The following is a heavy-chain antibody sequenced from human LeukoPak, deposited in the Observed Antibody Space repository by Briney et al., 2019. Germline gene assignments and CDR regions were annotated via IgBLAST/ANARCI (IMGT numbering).Heavy chain of an antibody. CDR3: AKPYSSGYYYGAFDI. CDR1: GFTFSSYS. Sequence: GGSLRLSCAASGFTFSSYSMNWVRQAPGKGLEWVSAISGSGGSTYYADSVKGRFTISRDNSKNTLYPQMNSLRAEDTAVYYCAKPYSSGYYYGAFDIWGQGTMVTVSS. D-gene: IGHD3-22*01. V-gene: IGHV3-23*01. CDR2: ISGSGGST. J-gene: IGHJ3*02.